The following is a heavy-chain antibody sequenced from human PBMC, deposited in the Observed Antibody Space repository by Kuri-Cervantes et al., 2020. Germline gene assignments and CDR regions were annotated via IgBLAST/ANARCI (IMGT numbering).Heavy chain of an antibody. CDR1: GFTFRSYA. Sequence: GESLKISCAASGFTFRSYAMHWVRQAPGKGLEWVAVISYDGSNKYYADSVKGRFTISRDNSKNTLYLQTNSLRAEDTAVYYCARDSLYITMVQGATAGRINWFDPWGQGTLVTVSS. V-gene: IGHV3-30-3*01. D-gene: IGHD3-10*01. J-gene: IGHJ5*02. CDR2: ISYDGSNK. CDR3: ARDSLYITMVQGATAGRINWFDP.